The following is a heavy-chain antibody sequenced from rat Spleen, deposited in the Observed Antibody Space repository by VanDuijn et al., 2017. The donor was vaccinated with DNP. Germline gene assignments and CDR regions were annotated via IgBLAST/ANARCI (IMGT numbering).Heavy chain of an antibody. Sequence: EVQLQESGPGLAKPSQSLSLTCSVTGYSITSDYWGWIRKFPGNKMEWIGLISYSGGTSYNPSLKSRISITRDTSKNQFFLQLNSVTTEDTATYYCARGLNYGGYIYSWYFDFWGPGTMVTVSS. V-gene: IGHV3-1*01. J-gene: IGHJ1*01. CDR1: GYSITSDY. CDR3: ARGLNYGGYIYSWYFDF. D-gene: IGHD1-11*01. CDR2: ISYSGGT.